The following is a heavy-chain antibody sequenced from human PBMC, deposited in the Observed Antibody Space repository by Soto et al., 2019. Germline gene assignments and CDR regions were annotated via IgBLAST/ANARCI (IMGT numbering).Heavy chain of an antibody. CDR2: ISGSGGST. V-gene: IGHV3-23*01. Sequence: GGSLRLSCAASGFTFNSYAMSWVRQAPGKGLEWVSAISGSGGSTYYADSVKGRFTISRDNSKNTLYLQMNSLRAEDTAVYYCAKDPRTYYYDSSGFMDVWGQGTTVTVSS. CDR3: AKDPRTYYYDSSGFMDV. D-gene: IGHD3-22*01. J-gene: IGHJ6*02. CDR1: GFTFNSYA.